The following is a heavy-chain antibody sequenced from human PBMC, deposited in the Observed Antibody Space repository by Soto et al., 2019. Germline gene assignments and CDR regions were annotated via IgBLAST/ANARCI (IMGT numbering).Heavy chain of an antibody. Sequence: SETLSLTCTVPGDSVNVGTYYWSWVRQPPGKGLERTGHIYHSGTTTYNPSLKSRVTISLDTSKTQFSLKLSSVTAADTAVYYCARAAMGGSSWPFDYWGQGTLVTVSS. J-gene: IGHJ4*02. CDR1: GDSVNVGTYY. CDR2: IYHSGTT. D-gene: IGHD6-13*01. V-gene: IGHV4-61*01. CDR3: ARAAMGGSSWPFDY.